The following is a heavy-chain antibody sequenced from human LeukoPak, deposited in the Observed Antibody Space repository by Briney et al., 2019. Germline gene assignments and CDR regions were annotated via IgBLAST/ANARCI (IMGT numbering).Heavy chain of an antibody. CDR1: GGPFRTYA. V-gene: IGHV1-69*13. CDR2: IIPLFGTP. CDR3: ARGELDTIMVRLDS. J-gene: IGHJ4*02. Sequence: ASVKVSCKASGGPFRTYAISWVRQAPGQGLEWMGGIIPLFGTPNHAQKFQDRVSISADESTNTAYMELSSLTSEDTAVYYCARGELDTIMVRLDSWGQGTLVTVSS. D-gene: IGHD5-18*01.